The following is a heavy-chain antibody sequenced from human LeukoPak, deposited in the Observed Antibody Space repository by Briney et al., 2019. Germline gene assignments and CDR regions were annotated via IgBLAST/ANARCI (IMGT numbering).Heavy chain of an antibody. J-gene: IGHJ3*02. CDR1: GYTFTSYD. CDR3: ARESYYYDSSGVATDAFDI. Sequence: ASVKVSCKASGYTFTSYDINWVRQATGQGLEWMGWMNTNSGNTGYAQKFQGRVTMTRNTSISTAYLELSSLRSEDTAVYYCARESYYYDSSGVATDAFDIWGQGTMVTVSS. CDR2: MNTNSGNT. V-gene: IGHV1-8*01. D-gene: IGHD3-22*01.